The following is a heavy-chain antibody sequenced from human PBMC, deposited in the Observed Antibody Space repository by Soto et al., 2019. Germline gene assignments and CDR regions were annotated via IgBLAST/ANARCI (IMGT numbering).Heavy chain of an antibody. CDR3: ARGLYPRGYDYIWGSYRFVAFDI. D-gene: IGHD3-16*02. CDR2: MNPNSGNT. Sequence: ASVKVSCKASGYTFTSYDINWVRQATGQGLGWMGWMNPNSGNTGYAQKFQGRVTMTRNTSISTAYIELSSLRSEDTAVYYCARGLYPRGYDYIWGSYRFVAFDIWGQGTMVTVSS. CDR1: GYTFTSYD. V-gene: IGHV1-8*01. J-gene: IGHJ3*02.